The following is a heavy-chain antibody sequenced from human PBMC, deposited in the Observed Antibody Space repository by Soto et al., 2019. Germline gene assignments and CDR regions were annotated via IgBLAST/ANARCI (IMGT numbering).Heavy chain of an antibody. CDR2: ISYDGSNK. CDR1: GFTFSSYG. D-gene: IGHD4-17*01. V-gene: IGHV3-30*18. Sequence: PGGSLRLSCAASGFTFSSYGMHWVRQAPGKGLEWVAVISYDGSNKYYADSVKGRFTISRDNSKNTLYLQMNSLRAEDTAVYYCAKDGPLDYGDYDPAEKDGMDVWGQGTTVTVSS. CDR3: AKDGPLDYGDYDPAEKDGMDV. J-gene: IGHJ6*02.